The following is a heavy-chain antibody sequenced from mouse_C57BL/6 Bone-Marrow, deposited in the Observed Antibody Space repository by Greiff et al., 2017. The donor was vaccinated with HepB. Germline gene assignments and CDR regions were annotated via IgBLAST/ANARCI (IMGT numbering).Heavy chain of an antibody. J-gene: IGHJ3*01. CDR2: IDPSDSYT. CDR3: ARSLLSRFAY. V-gene: IGHV1-69*01. D-gene: IGHD2-1*01. Sequence: VQLQQPGAELVMPGASVKLSCKASGYTFTSYWMHWVKQRPGQGLEWIGEIDPSDSYTNYNQKFKGKSTLTVDKSSSTAYMQLSSLTSEDSAVYYCARSLLSRFAYWGQGTLVTVSA. CDR1: GYTFTSYW.